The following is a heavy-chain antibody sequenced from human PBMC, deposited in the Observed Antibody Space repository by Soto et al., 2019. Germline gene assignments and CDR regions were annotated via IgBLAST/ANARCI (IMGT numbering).Heavy chain of an antibody. CDR2: IYYTGTT. J-gene: IGHJ6*04. Sequence: SETLSLTCAVANGSISSSNWWCWVRQPPGKRLEWIGEIYYTGTTNYNSSFKSRVTISVDKSKNHFSLRLSSSTAADTAVYYWGRAHSSACGYGMDVWGRGTRVSVCS. V-gene: IGHV4-4*02. CDR1: NGSISSSNW. D-gene: IGHD6-19*01. CDR3: GRAHSSACGYGMDV.